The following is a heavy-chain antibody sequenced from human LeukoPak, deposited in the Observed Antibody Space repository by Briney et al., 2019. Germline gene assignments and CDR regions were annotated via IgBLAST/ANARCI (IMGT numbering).Heavy chain of an antibody. Sequence: GASVKVSCKASGYTFTGYYMHWVRQAPGQGLEWMGRINPNSGGTDYAQKFQGRVTMTRDTSISTAYMELSRLRSDDTAVYYCAGTYYYDSSGYYVLDYWGQGTLVTVSS. CDR2: INPNSGGT. D-gene: IGHD3-22*01. CDR1: GYTFTGYY. CDR3: AGTYYYDSSGYYVLDY. V-gene: IGHV1-2*06. J-gene: IGHJ4*02.